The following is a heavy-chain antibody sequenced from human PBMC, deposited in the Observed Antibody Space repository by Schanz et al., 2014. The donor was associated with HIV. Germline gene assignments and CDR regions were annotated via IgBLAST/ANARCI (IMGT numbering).Heavy chain of an antibody. CDR3: AKDMGRQPEYFQH. J-gene: IGHJ1*01. D-gene: IGHD3-10*01. V-gene: IGHV3-21*04. Sequence: EVQLVESGGGLVKPGGSLRLSCTGSGFPFSSYAINWVRQAPGKGLEWLSSISSSGGYIYYADSVKGRFTISRDNAKNSLYLQMNSLRVEDTALYYCAKDMGRQPEYFQHWGQGTLVTVSS. CDR2: ISSSGGYI. CDR1: GFPFSSYA.